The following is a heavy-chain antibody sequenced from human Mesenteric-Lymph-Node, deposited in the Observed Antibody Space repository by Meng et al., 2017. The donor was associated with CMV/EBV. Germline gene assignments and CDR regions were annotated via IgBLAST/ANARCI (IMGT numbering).Heavy chain of an antibody. J-gene: IGHJ4*02. Sequence: TFRNYAISWVRQVPGRGLQWMGGIIPIFRTTIYSHKFQDRVSITADESATTAYMELSGLRSEDTAMYYCARGREIMVRGVIGFFDYWGQGTLVTVSS. CDR2: IIPIFRTT. V-gene: IGHV1-69*01. D-gene: IGHD3-10*01. CDR3: ARGREIMVRGVIGFFDY. CDR1: TFRNYA.